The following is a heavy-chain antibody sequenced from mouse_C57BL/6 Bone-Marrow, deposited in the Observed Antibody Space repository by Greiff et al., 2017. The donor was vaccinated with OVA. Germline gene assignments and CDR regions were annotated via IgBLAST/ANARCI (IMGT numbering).Heavy chain of an antibody. CDR1: GYTFTSYW. V-gene: IGHV1-74*01. CDR2: IHPSDSDT. D-gene: IGHD1-1*01. J-gene: IGHJ4*01. CDR3: AMLVVGRLNAMDY. Sequence: QVQLQQPGAELVKPGASVKVSCKASGYTFTSYWMHWVKQRPGQGLEWIGRIHPSDSDTNYNQKFKGKATLTVDKSSSTAYIQLSSLTSEDSAVYYCAMLVVGRLNAMDYWGQGTSVTVSS.